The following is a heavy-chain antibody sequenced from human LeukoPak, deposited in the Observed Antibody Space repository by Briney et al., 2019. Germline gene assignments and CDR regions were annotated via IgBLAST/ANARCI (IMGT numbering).Heavy chain of an antibody. CDR1: GFTSSSYG. CDR3: AKRDDSSGYYLRYFDY. V-gene: IGHV3-23*01. CDR2: ISGSGGST. Sequence: GGSLRLSCAASGFTSSSYGMSWVRQAPGKGLEWVSAISGSGGSTYFADSVKGRFTISRDNSKNTLYLQMNSLRAEDTAVYYCAKRDDSSGYYLRYFDYWGQGTLVTVSS. D-gene: IGHD3-22*01. J-gene: IGHJ4*02.